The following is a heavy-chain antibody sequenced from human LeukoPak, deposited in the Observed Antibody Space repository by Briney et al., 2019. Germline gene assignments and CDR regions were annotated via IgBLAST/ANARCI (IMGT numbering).Heavy chain of an antibody. CDR1: GFPFSKYW. CDR2: INTDGTDT. J-gene: IGHJ4*02. Sequence: GGSVRLSCAASGFPFSKYWMLWVRQAPGKGLESVSRINTDGTDTTYADSVKGRFTVSRDNADNTMFLQMNSVRDEDTAVYYCATKQWLAPPPDSWGQGTPVTVSS. CDR3: ATKQWLAPPPDS. D-gene: IGHD6-19*01. V-gene: IGHV3-74*01.